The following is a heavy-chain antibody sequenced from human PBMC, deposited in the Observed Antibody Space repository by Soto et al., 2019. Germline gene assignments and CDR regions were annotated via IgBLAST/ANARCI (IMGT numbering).Heavy chain of an antibody. CDR3: ARSLGWRDAFDI. Sequence: EVQLVESGGGLVQPGGSLRLSCAASGFTFSSYWMGWVRQAPGKGLEWVANIKQDGSEEYYVDSVKGRFTISRDDAKNALSLQMNSLRAEDTAVYYCARSLGWRDAFDIWGQGTMVTVSS. CDR2: IKQDGSEE. J-gene: IGHJ3*02. D-gene: IGHD6-19*01. CDR1: GFTFSSYW. V-gene: IGHV3-7*01.